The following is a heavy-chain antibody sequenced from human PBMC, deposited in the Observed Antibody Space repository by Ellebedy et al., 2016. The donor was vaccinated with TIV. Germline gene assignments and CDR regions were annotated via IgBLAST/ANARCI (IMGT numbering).Heavy chain of an antibody. D-gene: IGHD4-17*01. CDR3: ARRASYGDYAVQVNSWFDP. CDR1: GFSFRSYW. J-gene: IGHJ5*02. V-gene: IGHV3-7*01. CDR2: IRQEGDVK. Sequence: PGGSLRLSCIASGFSFRSYWMAWVRQAPGKGLEWVADIRQEGDVKYYVDSVKGRFTVSRDNAQNSLYLQMKSLRVEDTAVYYCARRASYGDYAVQVNSWFDPWGQGILVTVFS.